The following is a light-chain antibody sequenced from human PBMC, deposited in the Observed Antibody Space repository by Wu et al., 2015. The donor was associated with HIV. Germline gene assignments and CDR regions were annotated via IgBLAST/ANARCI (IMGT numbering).Light chain of an antibody. CDR1: QSVSTSY. Sequence: EIVLTQSPGTLSLSPGERATLSCRASQSVSTSYLAWYQQKPGQAPRLVIYGSSSGATGIPDRFGGSGSGTDFTLTISRLEPEDFAVYYCQQYTTSPWTFGQGTKVEIK. CDR2: GSS. V-gene: IGKV3-20*01. CDR3: QQYTTSPWT. J-gene: IGKJ1*01.